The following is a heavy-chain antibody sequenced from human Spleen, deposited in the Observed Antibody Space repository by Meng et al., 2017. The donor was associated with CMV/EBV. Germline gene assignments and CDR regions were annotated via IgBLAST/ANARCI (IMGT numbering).Heavy chain of an antibody. CDR1: GYTFTGYY. CDR3: ASQGPYCSSTSCRGYWFDP. J-gene: IGHJ5*02. V-gene: IGHV1-2*02. Sequence: ASVKVSCKASGYTFTGYYMHWVRQAPGQGLEWMGWINPNSGGTNYAQKFQGRVTMTRDTSISTAYMELSRLRSDDTAVYYCASQGPYCSSTSCRGYWFDPWGQGTLVTVLL. D-gene: IGHD2-2*01. CDR2: INPNSGGT.